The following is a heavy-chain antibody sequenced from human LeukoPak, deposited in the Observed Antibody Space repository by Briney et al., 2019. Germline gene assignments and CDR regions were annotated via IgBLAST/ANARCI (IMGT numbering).Heavy chain of an antibody. Sequence: PSETLSLTCAVYGVSFSGYYWRWIRQPPGKGLEWIGEINHSGSTKYNPSLKRRVTISVGTSKNQFSLKLSSVTAADTAVYYCARDATMMGNYFNFWGQGTLVTVSS. CDR2: INHSGST. J-gene: IGHJ4*02. CDR1: GVSFSGYY. CDR3: ARDATMMGNYFNF. V-gene: IGHV4-34*01. D-gene: IGHD5-12*01.